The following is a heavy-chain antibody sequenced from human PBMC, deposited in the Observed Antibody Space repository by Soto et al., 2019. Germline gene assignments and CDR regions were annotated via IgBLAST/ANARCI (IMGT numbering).Heavy chain of an antibody. D-gene: IGHD3-22*01. CDR2: ITGNGDTT. Sequence: PGGSLRLSCAASRFTFSSYAMHWVRQAPGQGLEWVSAITGNGDTTYYADSVKGRFTISRDNSKSTLYLQMNSLRAEDTAVYYCAKIDGYFDYWGQGTLVTVSS. V-gene: IGHV3-23*01. J-gene: IGHJ4*02. CDR3: AKIDGYFDY. CDR1: RFTFSSYA.